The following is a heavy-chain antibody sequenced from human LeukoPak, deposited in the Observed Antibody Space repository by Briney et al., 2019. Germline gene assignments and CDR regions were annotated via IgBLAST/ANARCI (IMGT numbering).Heavy chain of an antibody. CDR2: INWNGGST. J-gene: IGHJ4*02. V-gene: IGHV3-20*04. CDR3: ASGGIYYGAAFDF. CDR1: GFTFDDYG. D-gene: IGHD1-26*01. Sequence: GGSLRLSCAASGFTFDDYGMSWVRQAPGKGLGWVSGINWNGGSTGYADSVKGRFTISRDNAKNSLYLQMNGLGAEDTALYYCASGGIYYGAAFDFWGQGTLVTVSS.